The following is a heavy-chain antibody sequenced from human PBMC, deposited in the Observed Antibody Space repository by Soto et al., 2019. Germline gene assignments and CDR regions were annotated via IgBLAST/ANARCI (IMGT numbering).Heavy chain of an antibody. CDR2: FDPEDGET. D-gene: IGHD3-22*01. Sequence: GASVKVSCKVSGYTLTELPMHWVRQAPGKGLEWMGGFDPEDGETIYAQKFQGRVTMTEDTSTDTAYMELSSLRSEDTAVYYCATDLSYYYDSSGYTSSFDYWGQGTLVTVSS. CDR3: ATDLSYYYDSSGYTSSFDY. CDR1: GYTLTELP. V-gene: IGHV1-24*01. J-gene: IGHJ4*02.